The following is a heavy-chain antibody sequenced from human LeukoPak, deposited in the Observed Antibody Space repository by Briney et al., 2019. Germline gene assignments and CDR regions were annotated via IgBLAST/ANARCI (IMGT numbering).Heavy chain of an antibody. J-gene: IGHJ4*02. Sequence: GKSLRLSCVASGFTFSSYAMSWVRQAPGKGLEWVSAISGSGGSTYYADSVKGRFTISRDNSKNTLYLQMNSLRAEDTAVYYCAKQYTAMDPGFDYRGQGTLVTVSS. CDR3: AKQYTAMDPGFDY. V-gene: IGHV3-23*01. CDR2: ISGSGGST. D-gene: IGHD5-18*01. CDR1: GFTFSSYA.